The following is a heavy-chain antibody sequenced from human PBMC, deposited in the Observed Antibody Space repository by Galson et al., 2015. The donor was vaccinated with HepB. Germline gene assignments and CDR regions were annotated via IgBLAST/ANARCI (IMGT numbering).Heavy chain of an antibody. CDR1: GGSISSGGYY. Sequence: TLFLTCTVSGGSISSGGYYWSWIRQHPGKGLEWIGYIYYSGSTYYNPSLKSRVTISVDTSKNQFSLKLSSVTAADTAVYYCARAQPLDTAMASDAFDIWGQGTLVTVSS. CDR3: ARAQPLDTAMASDAFDI. V-gene: IGHV4-31*03. D-gene: IGHD5-18*01. CDR2: IYYSGST. J-gene: IGHJ3*02.